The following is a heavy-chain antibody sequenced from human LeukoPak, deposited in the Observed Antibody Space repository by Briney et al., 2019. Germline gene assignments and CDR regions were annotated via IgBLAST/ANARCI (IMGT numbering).Heavy chain of an antibody. D-gene: IGHD6-13*01. CDR3: ARLSVGEQQLGTNY. CDR1: GGSVDSGSYY. Sequence: SETLSLTCTVSGGSVDSGSYYWGWIRQSPGKGLEWIRSIYYSGDTYYNPSLKSRVTISVDTSKNQFSLKLSSVTAADTAVYYCARLSVGEQQLGTNYWGQGTLVTVSS. J-gene: IGHJ4*02. CDR2: IYYSGDT. V-gene: IGHV4-39*07.